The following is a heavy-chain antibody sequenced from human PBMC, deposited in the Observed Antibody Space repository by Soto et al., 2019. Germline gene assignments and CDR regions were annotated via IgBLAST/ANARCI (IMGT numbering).Heavy chain of an antibody. D-gene: IGHD5-12*01. Sequence: QVQLVESGGGVVQPGRSLRLSCAASGFTFSSYGMHWVRQAPGKGLEWVAVIWYDGSNKYYADSVKGRFTISRDTSKNTLYLQMNSLRAEDTAVYYCARDVVATIRNYYYYGMDVWGQGTTVTVSS. V-gene: IGHV3-33*01. J-gene: IGHJ6*02. CDR3: ARDVVATIRNYYYYGMDV. CDR2: IWYDGSNK. CDR1: GFTFSSYG.